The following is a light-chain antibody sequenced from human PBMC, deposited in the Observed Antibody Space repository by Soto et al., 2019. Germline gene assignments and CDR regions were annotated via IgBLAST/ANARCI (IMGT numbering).Light chain of an antibody. CDR1: QDIANY. CDR3: QQYENLPT. Sequence: DIQMTQSPSSLSASVGDRVTMTFQASQDIANYLNWYQQKAGRAPKFLIYDASNLETGVPSRFSGSGSGTDFTLTISSLQPEDIATYYCQQYENLPTFGQGTRLEIK. J-gene: IGKJ5*01. CDR2: DAS. V-gene: IGKV1-33*01.